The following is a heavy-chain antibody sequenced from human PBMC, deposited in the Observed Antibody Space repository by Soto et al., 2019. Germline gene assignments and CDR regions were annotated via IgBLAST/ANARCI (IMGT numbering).Heavy chain of an antibody. CDR2: ISWNSGSI. D-gene: IGHD2-15*01. V-gene: IGHV3-9*01. J-gene: IGHJ4*02. CDR3: AKESKLGAATSRGIFDY. Sequence: EVQLVESGGGLVQPGRSLRLSCAASGFTFDDYAMHWVRQAPGKGLEWVSGISWNSGSIGYADSVKGRFTISRDNAKNSLYLQMNSLRAEDTALYYCAKESKLGAATSRGIFDYWGQGTLVTVSS. CDR1: GFTFDDYA.